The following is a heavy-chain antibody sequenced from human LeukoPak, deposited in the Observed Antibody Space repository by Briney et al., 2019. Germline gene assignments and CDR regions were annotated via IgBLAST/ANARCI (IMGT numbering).Heavy chain of an antibody. J-gene: IGHJ4*02. CDR2: INPSGGST. D-gene: IGHD5-18*01. CDR1: GYTFTSYY. CDR3: ARDLGKYSYGYGIWAREADGFDY. V-gene: IGHV1-46*01. Sequence: ASVKVSCKASGYTFTSYYMHWVRQAPGQGLEWMGIINPSGGSTSYAQKFQGRVTMTRDTSTSTVYMELSSLRSEDTAVYYCARDLGKYSYGYGIWAREADGFDYWGQGTLVTVSS.